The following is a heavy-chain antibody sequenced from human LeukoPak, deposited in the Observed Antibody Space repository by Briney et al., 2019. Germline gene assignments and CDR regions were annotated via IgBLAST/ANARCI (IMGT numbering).Heavy chain of an antibody. CDR1: GGSFSGYY. D-gene: IGHD4-23*01. J-gene: IGHJ4*02. CDR2: INHSGST. CDR3: ASGSVVTAVDY. Sequence: TSETLSLTCAVYGGSFSGYYWSWIRQPPGKGLEWIGEINHSGSTNYNPSLKSRVTISIDTSKKQFSLNLTSVTAADTAVYYCASGSVVTAVDYWGQGALVIVSS. V-gene: IGHV4-34*01.